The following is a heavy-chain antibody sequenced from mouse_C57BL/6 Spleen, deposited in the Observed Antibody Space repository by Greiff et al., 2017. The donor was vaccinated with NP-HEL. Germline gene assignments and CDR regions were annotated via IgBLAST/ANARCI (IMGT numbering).Heavy chain of an antibody. Sequence: EVKVVESGGDLVKPGGSLKLSCAASGFTFSSYGMSWVRQTPDKRLEWVATICSGGSYTYYPDSVKGRFTISRDNAKNTLYLQMSSLKSEDTAMYYCARRAMDYWGQGTSVTVSS. V-gene: IGHV5-6*02. CDR3: ARRAMDY. CDR2: ICSGGSYT. J-gene: IGHJ4*01. CDR1: GFTFSSYG.